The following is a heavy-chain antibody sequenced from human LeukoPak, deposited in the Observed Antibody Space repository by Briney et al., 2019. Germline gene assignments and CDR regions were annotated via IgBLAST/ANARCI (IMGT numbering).Heavy chain of an antibody. Sequence: ASVKVSCKASGHTFTGYYMHWVRQAPGQGLEWMGWINPNSGGTNYAQKFQGRVTMTRDTSISTAYMELSRLRSDDTAVYYCARDSGSSSWYLIDYWGQGTLVTVSS. CDR3: ARDSGSSSWYLIDY. V-gene: IGHV1-2*02. CDR1: GHTFTGYY. J-gene: IGHJ4*02. CDR2: INPNSGGT. D-gene: IGHD6-13*01.